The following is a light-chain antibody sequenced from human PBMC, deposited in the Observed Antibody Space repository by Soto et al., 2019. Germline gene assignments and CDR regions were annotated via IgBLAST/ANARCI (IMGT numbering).Light chain of an antibody. J-gene: IGKJ2*01. CDR1: QSVVSSY. CDR3: QQYGSSPYT. Sequence: EVVLTQSPATLSLSPGERATLSCGASQSVVSSYLAWYQQKPGLAPRLLIYEASSRVVSIPDRFSGSGSGTDFTLTISRLEPEDFAVYFFQQYGSSPYTFGQGTKLEIK. CDR2: EAS. V-gene: IGKV3D-20*01.